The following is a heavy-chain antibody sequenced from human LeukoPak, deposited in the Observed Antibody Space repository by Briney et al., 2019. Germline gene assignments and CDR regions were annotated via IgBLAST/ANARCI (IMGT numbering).Heavy chain of an antibody. J-gene: IGHJ4*02. D-gene: IGHD3-22*01. Sequence: GGSLRLSXAASGFTFSSYAMSWVRQAPGKGLEWVSAISGSGGSTYYADSVKGRFTISRDNSKNTLYLQMNSLRAEDTAVYYCAKNYDSSGYYPNYFDYWGQGTLVTVSS. CDR3: AKNYDSSGYYPNYFDY. V-gene: IGHV3-23*01. CDR1: GFTFSSYA. CDR2: ISGSGGST.